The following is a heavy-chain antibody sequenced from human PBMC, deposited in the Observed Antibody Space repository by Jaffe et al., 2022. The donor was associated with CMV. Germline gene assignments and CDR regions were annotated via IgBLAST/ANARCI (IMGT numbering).Heavy chain of an antibody. CDR1: GFSFSGYA. CDR2: ITDNGGFT. CDR3: VALRYSDWSSIPF. D-gene: IGHD3-9*01. J-gene: IGHJ4*02. Sequence: EVQLVESGGGLVQPGGSLRLSCSASGFSFSGYALEWVRQAPGKGLEYVSGITDNGGFTYYAASVKGRFTISRDTSKNTLYLQMTSLRPEDTAIYYCVALRYSDWSSIPFWGQGTLVTVAS. V-gene: IGHV3-64D*06.